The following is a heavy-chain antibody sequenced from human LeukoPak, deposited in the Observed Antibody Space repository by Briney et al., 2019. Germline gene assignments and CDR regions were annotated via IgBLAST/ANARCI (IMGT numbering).Heavy chain of an antibody. CDR3: TTGPFDYYGSASYLANGMDV. CDR1: GFTFRNAW. CDR2: IKSKTDGGTT. V-gene: IGHV3-15*01. J-gene: IGHJ6*02. Sequence: TGGSLRLTCAASGFTFRNAWMSWVRQAPGKGLEWVGRIKSKTDGGTTDYTAPVKGRFTISRDDSKNTLYLQMNSLKIEDTAVYYCTTGPFDYYGSASYLANGMDVWGQGTTVTVSS. D-gene: IGHD3-10*01.